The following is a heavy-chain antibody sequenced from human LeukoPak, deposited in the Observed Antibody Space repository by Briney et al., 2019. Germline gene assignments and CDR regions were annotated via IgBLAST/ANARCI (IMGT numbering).Heavy chain of an antibody. J-gene: IGHJ4*02. CDR2: SAGGST. Sequence: GGSLRLSCAASGFTLSSFAMSWVRQAPGKGLEWISASAGGSTSYADSVKGRFTISRDNSKNTLFLQMSSLRAEDTAVYYCAKGRTGNFDYWGQGTLVTVSS. D-gene: IGHD3/OR15-3a*01. CDR3: AKGRTGNFDY. CDR1: GFTLSSFA. V-gene: IGHV3-23*01.